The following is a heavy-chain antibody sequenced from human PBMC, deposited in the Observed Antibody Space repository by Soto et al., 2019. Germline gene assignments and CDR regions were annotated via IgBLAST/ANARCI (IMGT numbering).Heavy chain of an antibody. Sequence: EVRLVESGGGLVQPGGSLRLSCAASGFTFTTYSMNWVRQAPGKGLEWLSYINSGGSAIDYADSVKGRFTISRDDAKNSLYLQMSSLRAEDTAVYYCARDLDWAFDYWCQGTLVTVSS. CDR2: INSGGSAI. CDR1: GFTFTTYS. V-gene: IGHV3-48*01. J-gene: IGHJ4*02. CDR3: ARDLDWAFDY. D-gene: IGHD3-9*01.